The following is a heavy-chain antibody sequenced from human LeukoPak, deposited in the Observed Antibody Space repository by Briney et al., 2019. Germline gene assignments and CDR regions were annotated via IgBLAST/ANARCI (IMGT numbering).Heavy chain of an antibody. J-gene: IGHJ6*03. V-gene: IGHV3-7*01. CDR2: IKQDGGGR. Sequence: GGSLRLSCAVSGLTFSGSWITWIRQGPGKGLEWVANIKQDGGGRYYVDSVKGRFTISRDNAKNSLYLEMNSLRAEDTAVYYCMRWSHDSGYYYMDVWGKGTTVTVSS. D-gene: IGHD3-3*01. CDR3: MRWSHDSGYYYMDV. CDR1: GLTFSGSW.